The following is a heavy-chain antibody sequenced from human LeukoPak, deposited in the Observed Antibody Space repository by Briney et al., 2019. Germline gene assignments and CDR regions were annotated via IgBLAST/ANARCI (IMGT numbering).Heavy chain of an antibody. CDR1: GGSISSRNYY. CDR3: ERLWGYDGYAPYGMDV. V-gene: IGHV4-39*07. J-gene: IGHJ6*02. CDR2: CDYSGST. D-gene: IGHD5-12*01. Sequence: SETLSLTCTVSGGSISSRNYYWGWIRQPPGKGLEWIGSCDYSGSTWYNPSLKSRVTISVDKSMNQFSLKLSSVTAADTAVYYCERLWGYDGYAPYGMDVWGQGTTVTVSS.